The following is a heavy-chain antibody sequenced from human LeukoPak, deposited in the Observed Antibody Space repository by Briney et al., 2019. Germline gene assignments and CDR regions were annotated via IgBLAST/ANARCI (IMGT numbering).Heavy chain of an antibody. CDR1: GGTFSSYA. CDR3: ARAQQLAYYYYYYYYMDV. Sequence: SVKVSCKASGGTFSSYAISWVRQAPGQGLEWMGGIIPIFGTANYAQKFQGRVTITADKSTSTAYMELSSLRSEDTAVYYCARAQQLAYYYYYYYYMDVWGKGTTVTVSS. J-gene: IGHJ6*03. CDR2: IIPIFGTA. V-gene: IGHV1-69*06. D-gene: IGHD6-13*01.